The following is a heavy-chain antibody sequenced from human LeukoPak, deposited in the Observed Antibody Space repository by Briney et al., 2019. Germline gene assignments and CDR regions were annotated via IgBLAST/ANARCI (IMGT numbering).Heavy chain of an antibody. V-gene: IGHV4-39*07. Sequence: PSETLSLTCTVSGGSISSSSYYWGWIRQPPGKGLEWIGEINHSGSTNYNPSLKSRVTISVDTSKNQFYMKLYYETAADKAASYCERGGSLPGCPPLWGKGTLVTVSS. CDR2: INHSGST. J-gene: IGHJ4*02. CDR1: GGSISSSSYY. CDR3: ERGGSLPGCPPL. D-gene: IGHD4-17*01.